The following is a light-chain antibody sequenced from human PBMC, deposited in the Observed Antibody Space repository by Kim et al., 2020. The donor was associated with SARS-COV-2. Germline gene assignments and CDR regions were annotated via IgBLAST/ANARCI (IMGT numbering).Light chain of an antibody. CDR3: QNYNGAPLT. CDR2: AAS. V-gene: IGKV1-27*01. Sequence: ASIGDRFTSTCRADQGISNYFGWYQQRPGKAPQLLIYAASTLNSGVPSRFSGSKSGTHFTLTISSLQPEDVATYYCQNYNGAPLTFDPGTKVDIK. CDR1: QGISNY. J-gene: IGKJ1*01.